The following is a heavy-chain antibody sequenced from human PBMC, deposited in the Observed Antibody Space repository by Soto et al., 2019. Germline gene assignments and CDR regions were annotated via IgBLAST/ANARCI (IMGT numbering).Heavy chain of an antibody. CDR2: ISSSGSTI. CDR1: GFTFSDYY. V-gene: IGHV3-11*04. J-gene: IGHJ4*02. Sequence: TGGSLRLSCAASGFTFSDYYMSWIRQAPGKGLEWVSYISSSGSTIYYADSVKGRFTISRDNAKNTLYLQMNSLRAEDTAVYYCARGFDTAMVKYFDYWGQGTLVTVSS. D-gene: IGHD5-18*01. CDR3: ARGFDTAMVKYFDY.